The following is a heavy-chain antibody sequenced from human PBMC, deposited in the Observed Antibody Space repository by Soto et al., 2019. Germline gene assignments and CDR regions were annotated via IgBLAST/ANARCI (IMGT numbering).Heavy chain of an antibody. CDR1: GGSITTNGHY. V-gene: IGHV4-31*03. J-gene: IGHJ4*02. Sequence: QVQLQESGPELVKPSQTLSLTCSVSGGSITTNGHYWTWIRQHTGQGLEGIAYIYYTGNSYLNPSLNSRISISVDTSKNKFSMELRSVTAADKAVYYCAREHWGFDSWGQGTLVTVSS. CDR3: AREHWGFDS. D-gene: IGHD3-16*01. CDR2: IYYTGNS.